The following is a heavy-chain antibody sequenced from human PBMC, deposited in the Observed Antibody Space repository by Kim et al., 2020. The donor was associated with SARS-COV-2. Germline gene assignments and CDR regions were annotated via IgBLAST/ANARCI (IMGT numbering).Heavy chain of an antibody. Sequence: SETLSLTCAVYGGSFSGYYWSWIRQPPGKGLEWIGEINHSGSTNYNPSLKSRVTISVDTSKNQFSLKLSSVTAADTAVYYCARASRYCSGGSCYSYYYG. CDR2: INHSGST. CDR1: GGSFSGYY. V-gene: IGHV4-34*01. CDR3: ARASRYCSGGSCYSYYYG. J-gene: IGHJ6*01. D-gene: IGHD2-15*01.